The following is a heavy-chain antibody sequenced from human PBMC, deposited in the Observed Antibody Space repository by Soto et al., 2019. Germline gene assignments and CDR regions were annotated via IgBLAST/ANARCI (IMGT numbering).Heavy chain of an antibody. V-gene: IGHV3-23*01. CDR3: AKGLGIVLVPAAPDHRTNDY. D-gene: IGHD2-2*03. J-gene: IGHJ4*02. CDR2: ISGSGGST. Sequence: PGGSLRLSCAASGFTFSSYAMSWVRQAPGKGLEWVSAISGSGGSTYYADSVKGRFTISRDNSKNTLYLQMNSLRAEDTAVYYCAKGLGIVLVPAAPDHRTNDYWGQGTLVTVSS. CDR1: GFTFSSYA.